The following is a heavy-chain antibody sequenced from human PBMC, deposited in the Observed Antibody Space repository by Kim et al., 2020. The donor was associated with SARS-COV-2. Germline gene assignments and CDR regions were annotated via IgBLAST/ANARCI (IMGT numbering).Heavy chain of an antibody. V-gene: IGHV4-34*01. CDR1: GGSFSGYY. D-gene: IGHD3-10*01. J-gene: IGHJ2*01. Sequence: SETLSLTCAVYGGSFSGYYWSWIRQPPGKGLEWIGEINHSGRTNYNPSLKSRVTISVDTSKNQFSLKLTSVTAADTAVYYCGRRLSNTSGWGSNYCDLWG. CDR3: GRRLSNTSGWGSNYCDL. CDR2: INHSGRT.